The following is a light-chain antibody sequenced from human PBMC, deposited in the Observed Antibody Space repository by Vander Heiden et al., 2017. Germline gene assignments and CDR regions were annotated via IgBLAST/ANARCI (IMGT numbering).Light chain of an antibody. Sequence: QSVLPQPPSASGTPGQRVTISCSGSSSNSGYNYVYWYQQVTGTAPKLLIHRNNQRPSGVPDRFSGSKSGTSASLAISGLRSEDEADYYWAAWDDRLGWMFGGGTKLTVL. CDR3: AAWDDRLGWM. CDR2: RNN. J-gene: IGLJ3*02. CDR1: SSNSGYNY. V-gene: IGLV1-47*01.